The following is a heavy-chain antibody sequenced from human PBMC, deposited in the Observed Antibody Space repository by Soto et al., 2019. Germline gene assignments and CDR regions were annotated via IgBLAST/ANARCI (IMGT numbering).Heavy chain of an antibody. J-gene: IGHJ5*02. D-gene: IGHD6-19*01. CDR3: GRRHLAVAVSPWFDP. CDR2: IDSSGEK. CDR1: GLSITDSEMG. Sequence: QVTLKESGPVLVKPTETLTLRCTVSGLSITDSEMGVSWIRQPPGQPLEWLAHIDSSGEKSYRTFLKSRLAISKDTSKSQIVLTITNMDPADTATYYCGRRHLAVAVSPWFDPWCQGSPVTVSS. V-gene: IGHV2-26*01.